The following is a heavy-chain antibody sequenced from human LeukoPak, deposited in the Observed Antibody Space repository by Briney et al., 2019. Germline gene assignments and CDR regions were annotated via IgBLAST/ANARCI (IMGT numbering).Heavy chain of an antibody. Sequence: SGGSLRLSCAASGLIVSNNDMSWVRQAPGKGLEWVSAIYSGGSTYYADSVKGRFTISRDKSKSTLYLQMNSLRGDDTAVYYCAASVVVVPAAVNYLDHWGQGTLVTVSS. CDR3: AASVVVVPAAVNYLDH. D-gene: IGHD2-2*01. CDR1: GLIVSNND. CDR2: IYSGGST. J-gene: IGHJ4*02. V-gene: IGHV3-53*01.